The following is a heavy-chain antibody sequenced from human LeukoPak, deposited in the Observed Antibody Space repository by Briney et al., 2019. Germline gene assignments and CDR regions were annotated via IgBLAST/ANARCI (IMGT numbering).Heavy chain of an antibody. CDR1: GGSFSGYY. Sequence: SETLSLTCAVYGGSFSGYYWSWIRQPPGKGLEWIGEINHSGSTNYNPSLKSRVTISVDTSKNQFSLKLSSVTAADTAVYYCARVGTAAAGFNWFDPWGQGTLVTVSS. V-gene: IGHV4-34*01. CDR2: INHSGST. J-gene: IGHJ5*02. CDR3: ARVGTAAAGFNWFDP. D-gene: IGHD6-13*01.